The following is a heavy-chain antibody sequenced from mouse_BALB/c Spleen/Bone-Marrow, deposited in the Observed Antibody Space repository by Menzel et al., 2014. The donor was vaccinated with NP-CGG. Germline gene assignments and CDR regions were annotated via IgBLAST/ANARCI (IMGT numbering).Heavy chain of an antibody. J-gene: IGHJ1*01. V-gene: IGHV1-69*01. CDR3: ARSAGYWYFDV. Sequence: QVQLKESGAELVMPGASVKMSCKASGYTFTDYWMHWVKQRPGQGLEWIGAIDTSDSYTSYNQKFKGKATLTVDDSSNTAYMQLSSLTSEDSAVYYCARSAGYWYFDVWGAGTTVTVSS. CDR2: IDTSDSYT. CDR1: GYTFTDYW. D-gene: IGHD1-2*01.